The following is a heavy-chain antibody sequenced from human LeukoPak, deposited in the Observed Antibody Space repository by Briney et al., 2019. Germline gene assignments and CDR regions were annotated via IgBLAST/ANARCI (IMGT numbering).Heavy chain of an antibody. Sequence: ASVKVSCKTSGFTFPNYGVSWLRQAPGQGLEWMGWIGADDGNPLYAQRLQGRVTVTRDTSTSTAYMELKSLRAEDTAVYYCARDPGYSSSWYDYWGQGTLVTVSS. D-gene: IGHD6-13*01. V-gene: IGHV1-18*01. J-gene: IGHJ4*02. CDR2: IGADDGNP. CDR1: GFTFPNYG. CDR3: ARDPGYSSSWYDY.